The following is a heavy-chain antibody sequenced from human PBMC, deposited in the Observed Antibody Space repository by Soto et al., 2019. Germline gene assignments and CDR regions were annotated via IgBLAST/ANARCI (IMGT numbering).Heavy chain of an antibody. CDR1: GGSISSYY. CDR3: ASRDCSVGRCYFSFDI. V-gene: IGHV4-59*08. J-gene: IGHJ3*02. D-gene: IGHD2-15*01. Sequence: SETLSLTCTVSGGSISSYYWSWIRQPPGKGLEWIGYIYYSGSTHYNPSLKSRVTISVETSKNQFSLKLSSVTAANTAVYYCASRDCSVGRCYFSFDIWGKGTMVTVSS. CDR2: IYYSGST.